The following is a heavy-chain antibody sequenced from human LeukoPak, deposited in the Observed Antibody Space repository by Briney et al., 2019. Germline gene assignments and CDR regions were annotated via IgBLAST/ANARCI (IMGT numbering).Heavy chain of an antibody. CDR1: GGTFSSYA. CDR3: VRDPLRDYDSSGYYPH. V-gene: IGHV1-69*04. D-gene: IGHD3-22*01. Sequence: SVKVSCKASGGTFSSYAISWVRQAPGQGLEWMGRIIPILGIANYAQKFQGRVTITADKSTSTAYMELSSLRSEDTAVYYCVRDPLRDYDSSGYYPHWGQGTLVTVSS. J-gene: IGHJ4*02. CDR2: IIPILGIA.